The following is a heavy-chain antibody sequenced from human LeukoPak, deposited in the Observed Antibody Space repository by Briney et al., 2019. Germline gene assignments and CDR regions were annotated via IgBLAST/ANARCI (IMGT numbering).Heavy chain of an antibody. CDR2: ISGSSSDT. CDR1: GFTFSDHH. CDR3: VRSHGEKYFDYFEH. Sequence: KAGGSLRLSCAVSGFTFSDHHMSWLRQAPGKGLEWVSYISGSSSDTNYADSVKGRFTISRDNAKSSLDLQMNSLRAEDTAVYYCVRSHGEKYFDYFEHWGQGTLVTVSS. J-gene: IGHJ4*02. D-gene: IGHD2-21*01. V-gene: IGHV3-11*03.